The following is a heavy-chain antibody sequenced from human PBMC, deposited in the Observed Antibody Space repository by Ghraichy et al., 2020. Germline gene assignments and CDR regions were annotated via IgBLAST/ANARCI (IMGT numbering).Heavy chain of an antibody. CDR3: ARDIHYDSSGYYPFDY. CDR1: GGSFSGYY. J-gene: IGHJ4*02. CDR2: INHSGST. Sequence: SETLSLTCAVYGGSFSGYYWSWIRQPPGKGLEWIGEINHSGSTNYNPSLKSRVTISVDTSKNQFSLKLSSVTAADTAVYYCARDIHYDSSGYYPFDYWGQGTLVTVSS. V-gene: IGHV4-34*01. D-gene: IGHD3-22*01.